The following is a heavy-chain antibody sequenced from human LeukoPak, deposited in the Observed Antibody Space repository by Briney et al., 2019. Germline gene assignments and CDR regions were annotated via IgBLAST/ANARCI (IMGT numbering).Heavy chain of an antibody. J-gene: IGHJ6*02. V-gene: IGHV3-21*01. D-gene: IGHD7-27*01. CDR3: AKRPWGLYYYYGMDV. CDR2: ISSSSSYI. Sequence: GGSLRLSCAASGFTFSSYSMNWVRQAPGKGLEWVSSISSSSSYIYYADSVKGRFTISRDNAKNSLYLQMNSLRAEDTAVYYCAKRPWGLYYYYGMDVWGQGTTVTVSS. CDR1: GFTFSSYS.